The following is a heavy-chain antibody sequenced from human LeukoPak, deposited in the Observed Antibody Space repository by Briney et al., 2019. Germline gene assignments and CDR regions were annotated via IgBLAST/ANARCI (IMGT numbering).Heavy chain of an antibody. Sequence: SETLSLTCSVSGGSISSGSYYWDWIRQPPGKGLEWIGSIYSRGGIYYNPSLKSRVTISVDTSKNRFSLNLSSVTAADTAVYYCVRSYPDSSGYFMSYWGQGTLVIVSS. CDR1: GGSISSGSYY. CDR3: VRSYPDSSGYFMSY. V-gene: IGHV4-39*01. D-gene: IGHD3-22*01. CDR2: IYSRGGI. J-gene: IGHJ4*02.